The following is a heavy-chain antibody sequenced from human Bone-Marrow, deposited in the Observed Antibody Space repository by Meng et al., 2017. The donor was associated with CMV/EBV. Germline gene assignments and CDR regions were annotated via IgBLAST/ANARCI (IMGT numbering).Heavy chain of an antibody. CDR3: ARDRSRGYSSSANCPDAFDI. CDR2: IYYSGNT. Sequence: SETLSLTCTVSGGSISSGDYYWSCIRQPPGKGLEWIGYIYYSGNTYYTPSLKSRVTISVDTSKDQFSLKLTSVTAADIAVYSCARDRSRGYSSSANCPDAFDIWGQGIMVTVSS. CDR1: GGSISSGDYY. V-gene: IGHV4-30-4*08. D-gene: IGHD2-2*01. J-gene: IGHJ3*02.